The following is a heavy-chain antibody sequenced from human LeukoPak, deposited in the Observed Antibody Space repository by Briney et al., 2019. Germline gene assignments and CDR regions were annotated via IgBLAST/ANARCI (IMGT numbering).Heavy chain of an antibody. CDR3: ARAPMVATFFFDYYYGMDV. J-gene: IGHJ6*02. CDR1: GFTFSSYW. CDR2: IKQDGSER. Sequence: GGSLRLSCAASGFTFSSYWMSWVRQAPGKGLEWVANIKQDGSERYYVDFVKGRFTISRDNAKNSLYLQMNSLRAEDTAVYYCARAPMVATFFFDYYYGMDVWGQGTTVTVSS. D-gene: IGHD5-12*01. V-gene: IGHV3-7*01.